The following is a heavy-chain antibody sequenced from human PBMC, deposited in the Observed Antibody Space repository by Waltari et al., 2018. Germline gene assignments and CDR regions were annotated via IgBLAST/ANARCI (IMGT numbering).Heavy chain of an antibody. D-gene: IGHD2-21*02. J-gene: IGHJ5*02. CDR2: IHTTGST. Sequence: QVHLQESGPGLVKPSQTLSLTCAVSGGSITSGGYYWSWIRQPPGKGLEWTGQIHTTGSTNYDPARRRRVTMSLDTSKNQFALRLNSVSAADTAVYYWALSVAVPGSSNWFDPWGQGILVTVSS. CDR1: GGSITSGGYY. V-gene: IGHV4-61*02. CDR3: ALSVAVPGSSNWFDP.